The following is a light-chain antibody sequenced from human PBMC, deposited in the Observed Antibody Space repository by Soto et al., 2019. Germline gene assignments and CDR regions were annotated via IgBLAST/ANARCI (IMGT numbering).Light chain of an antibody. CDR2: GNS. CDR1: SSNIGAGYD. Sequence: QTVVTQPPSVSGAPGQRVTISCTGSSSNIGAGYDVHWYQQLPGTAPKLLIYGNSNRPSGVPDRFSGSRSGSSGSLAIAGLQAEDEADYYCQSYDNRLSAWVFGGGTKLTVL. V-gene: IGLV1-40*01. CDR3: QSYDNRLSAWV. J-gene: IGLJ3*02.